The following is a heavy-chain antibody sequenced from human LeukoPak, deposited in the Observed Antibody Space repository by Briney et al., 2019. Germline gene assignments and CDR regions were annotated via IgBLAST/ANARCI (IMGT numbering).Heavy chain of an antibody. D-gene: IGHD2-15*01. J-gene: IGHJ4*02. Sequence: GGSLRLSCAASEFTFSSYAMHWVRQAPGKGLEWVAVISYDGSNKYYADSVKGRFTISRDNSKNTLYLQMNSLRAEDTAVYYCARESPLYCSGGSCFVYWGQGTLVTVSS. CDR3: ARESPLYCSGGSCFVY. V-gene: IGHV3-30-3*01. CDR1: EFTFSSYA. CDR2: ISYDGSNK.